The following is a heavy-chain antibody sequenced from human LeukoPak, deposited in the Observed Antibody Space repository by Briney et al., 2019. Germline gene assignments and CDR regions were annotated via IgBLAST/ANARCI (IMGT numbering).Heavy chain of an antibody. J-gene: IGHJ6*02. CDR3: ARDASHFDSSGYFHNYYYGMDV. CDR2: IGHDGRMM. Sequence: PGGSLRLSCAASGFTLSSHQMNWLRQAPGKGLEWVSYIGHDGRMMYYADSVKGRFTISRDSAKNSLYLQMNSLGADDTAVYYCARDASHFDSSGYFHNYYYGMDVWGQGTTVTVSS. D-gene: IGHD3-22*01. CDR1: GFTLSSHQ. V-gene: IGHV3-48*03.